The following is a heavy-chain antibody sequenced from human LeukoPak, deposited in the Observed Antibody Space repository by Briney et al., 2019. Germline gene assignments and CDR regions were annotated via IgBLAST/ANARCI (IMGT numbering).Heavy chain of an antibody. CDR2: TYYSSKWYN. Sequence: SQTLSLTCALSGDSPSSKSATWNWTGQARSRGLEWLGRTYYSSKWYNDDAASLKSRITINPDTSKNQFSLQLNSVTPEDTAVYYCARGFPSNPVAFDIWGQGTKVTVSS. CDR3: ARGFPSNPVAFDI. J-gene: IGHJ3*02. D-gene: IGHD4-11*01. V-gene: IGHV6-1*01. CDR1: GDSPSSKSAT.